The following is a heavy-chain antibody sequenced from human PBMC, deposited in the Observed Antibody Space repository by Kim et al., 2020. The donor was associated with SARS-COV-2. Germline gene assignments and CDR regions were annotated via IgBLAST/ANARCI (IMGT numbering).Heavy chain of an antibody. CDR1: GFNFGIYA. V-gene: IGHV3-23*01. Sequence: GGSLRLSCAASGFNFGIYAMSWVRQAPGKGLEWVSSIGRSAGPYIEYTDSVKGRFTISRDDYRNTLYRQMNSLRIEDTAVYYCARRRGTARFGTANFDPWGRGNLVTVSS. CDR2: IGRSAGPYI. J-gene: IGHJ5*02. D-gene: IGHD1-1*01. CDR3: ARRRGTARFGTANFDP.